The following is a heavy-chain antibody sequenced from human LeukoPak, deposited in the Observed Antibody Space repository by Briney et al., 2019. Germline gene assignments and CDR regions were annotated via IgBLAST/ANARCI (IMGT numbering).Heavy chain of an antibody. Sequence: GGSLRLSCAASGFNFSSSEMHWVRQAPGKGLEWLSYISHTGNTKYYADSVQSRFTVSRDNGKSVLFLQMSSLRAGDTAIYYCVRTFVSGYDVLTGYFRAFDYWGQGALVTVSS. CDR3: VRTFVSGYDVLTGYFRAFDY. J-gene: IGHJ4*02. CDR1: GFNFSSSE. V-gene: IGHV3-48*03. D-gene: IGHD3-9*01. CDR2: ISHTGNTK.